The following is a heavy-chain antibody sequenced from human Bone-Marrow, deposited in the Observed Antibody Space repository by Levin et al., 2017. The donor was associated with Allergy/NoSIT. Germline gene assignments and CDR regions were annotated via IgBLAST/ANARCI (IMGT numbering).Heavy chain of an antibody. V-gene: IGHV4-30-4*01. J-gene: IGHJ3*02. D-gene: IGHD2/OR15-2a*01. CDR2: IHYYGST. CDR1: RSSLPPPSPS. Sequence: SQPPSLTSAVSRSSLPPPSPSFIWIRQPPLKGLSWIGSIHYYGSTFYNPSLHIRVSLSPSTSQNRFSLELTSVTAADTALYFCDRGTPSMLRGARDFDIWGQGTMVKVSS. CDR3: DRGTPSMLRGARDFDI.